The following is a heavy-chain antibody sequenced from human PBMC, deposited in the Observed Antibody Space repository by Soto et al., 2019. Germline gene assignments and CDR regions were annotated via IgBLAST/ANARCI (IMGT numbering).Heavy chain of an antibody. Sequence: PGVSLRLSCAASGFTFSSFPMHWVRQAPGKGLEWVAVISYDGSNKYYADSVKGRFTISRDNSKNTLYLQMNSLRAEDTAVYYCARRGGGYSGSYLGYFEYWGQGTLVTVSS. CDR3: ARRGGGYSGSYLGYFEY. V-gene: IGHV3-30-3*01. J-gene: IGHJ4*02. CDR1: GFTFSSFP. CDR2: ISYDGSNK. D-gene: IGHD1-26*01.